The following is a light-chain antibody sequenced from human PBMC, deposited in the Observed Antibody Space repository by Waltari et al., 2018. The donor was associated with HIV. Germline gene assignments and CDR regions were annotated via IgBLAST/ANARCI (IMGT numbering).Light chain of an antibody. CDR2: KNK. Sequence: QSVLTQPPSISGAPGQRIPVSCSGTSSNLRAGHALHRDQPLPGTAPELLPHKNKNRPSGVPDRFSASKSDASASLAITGLQAADEGDYFCQSYDTSLSAWVFGGGTRLTVL. CDR3: QSYDTSLSAWV. CDR1: SSNLRAGHA. J-gene: IGLJ2*01. V-gene: IGLV1-40*03.